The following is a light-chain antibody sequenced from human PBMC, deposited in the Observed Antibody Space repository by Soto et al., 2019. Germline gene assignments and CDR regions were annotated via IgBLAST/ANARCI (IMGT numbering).Light chain of an antibody. CDR3: QQYNNWPPWT. J-gene: IGKJ1*01. Sequence: EIVMTQSPATLSVSPGERATLSCRASQSVSSNLAWFQQKPGQAPRLLIYGASTRATGIPARFSGSGSGTELTLTIRSLQSEDFAVYYCQQYNNWPPWTFGQGTQVEIK. CDR2: GAS. CDR1: QSVSSN. V-gene: IGKV3-15*01.